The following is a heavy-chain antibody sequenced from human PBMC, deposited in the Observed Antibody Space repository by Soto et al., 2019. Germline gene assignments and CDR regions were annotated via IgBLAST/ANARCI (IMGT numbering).Heavy chain of an antibody. D-gene: IGHD3-3*01. J-gene: IGHJ4*02. CDR2: IYYTGTT. Sequence: QVHLQESGPGLVKPSETLSLTCSVSGGSISSYYWSWIRQPPGKGLAWIGYIYYTGTTSYNTSLKLRVTISADKSRNQFTLKMTSGTAADKAVYYCARGPNYDFWSGYFRGWGQGTLVTVSS. CDR3: ARGPNYDFWSGYFRG. CDR1: GGSISSYY. V-gene: IGHV4-59*01.